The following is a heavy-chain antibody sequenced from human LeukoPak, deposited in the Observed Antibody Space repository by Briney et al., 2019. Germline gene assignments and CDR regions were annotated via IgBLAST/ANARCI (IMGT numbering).Heavy chain of an antibody. CDR3: ASPEYSNES. CDR2: ISAYNGNT. D-gene: IGHD6-6*01. CDR1: GYTFTNYG. V-gene: IGHV1-18*01. Sequence: ASVKVSCKASGYTFTNYGISWVRQAPGQGLEWMGWISAYNGNTNYAQKLQGRLTMTTDTSTSTAYMDLSSLSSGRTPGYHFASPEYSNESWGPGNLVTVSP. J-gene: IGHJ5*02.